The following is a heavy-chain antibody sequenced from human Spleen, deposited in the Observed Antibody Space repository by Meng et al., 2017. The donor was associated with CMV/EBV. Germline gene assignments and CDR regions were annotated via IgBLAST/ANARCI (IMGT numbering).Heavy chain of an antibody. J-gene: IGHJ5*02. V-gene: IGHV4-34*01. CDR1: GGSFSGYY. CDR3: ARLRGSGYYR. CDR2: INHSGST. Sequence: QVHTQQWGAGLLKPSETLSLTCAVYGGSFSGYYWSWIRQPPGKGLEWIGEINHSGSTNYNPSLKSRVTISVDTSKNQFSLKLSSVTAADTAVYYCARLRGSGYYRWGQGTLVTVSS. D-gene: IGHD5-12*01.